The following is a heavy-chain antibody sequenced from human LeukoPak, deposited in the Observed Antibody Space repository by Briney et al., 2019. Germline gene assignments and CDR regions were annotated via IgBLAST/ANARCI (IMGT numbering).Heavy chain of an antibody. CDR3: ARSSGFYFY. CDR2: IYSSGTT. Sequence: SETLSLTCSVSGGSISSYYWSWIRQSPGKGLEWIGSIYSSGTTNYNPSLKSRLTISVDTSKSQSSLHLTSVTDADTAVYYCARSSGFYFYWGQGTLVTVSS. J-gene: IGHJ4*02. V-gene: IGHV4-59*12. D-gene: IGHD6-19*01. CDR1: GGSISSYY.